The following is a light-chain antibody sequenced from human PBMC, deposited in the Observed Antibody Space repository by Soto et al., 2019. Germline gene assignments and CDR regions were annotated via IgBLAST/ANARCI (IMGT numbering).Light chain of an antibody. CDR3: HQCHATPLT. CDR2: GAK. V-gene: IGKV1-39*01. CDR1: QAISNY. Sequence: IKMTQSPSFLSASVGDRVTITCRASQAISNYLNWYQQKPGKAPNLLIFGAKTLQSGVPSRFSGSGYGTDFTLTITTLQPEDVGIYYCHQCHATPLTFGQGTRLEI. J-gene: IGKJ5*01.